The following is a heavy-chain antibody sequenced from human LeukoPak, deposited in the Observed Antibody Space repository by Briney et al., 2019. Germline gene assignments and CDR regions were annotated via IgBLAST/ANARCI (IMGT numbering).Heavy chain of an antibody. CDR3: ATVPPRRRDYYYYYHMDV. Sequence: GGSLRLSCAASGFIFSSYSMNWVRQTPGKGLEWVSYISSSGSTIYYADSVKGRFTISRDNAKNSLYLQMNSLRAEDTAVYYCATVPPRRRDYYYYYHMDVWGKGTTVTISS. CDR2: ISSSGSTI. J-gene: IGHJ6*03. V-gene: IGHV3-48*04. CDR1: GFIFSSYS.